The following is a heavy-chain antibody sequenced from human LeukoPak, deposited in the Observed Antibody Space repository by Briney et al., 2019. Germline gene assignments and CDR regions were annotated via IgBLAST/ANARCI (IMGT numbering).Heavy chain of an antibody. D-gene: IGHD1-26*01. J-gene: IGHJ2*01. CDR1: GFTFSSYG. CDR2: IWYDGSNK. Sequence: GGSLRLSCAASGFTFSSYGMHWVRQAPGKGLEWVAVIWYDGSNKYYADSVKGRFTISRDNSKNTLYLQVNSLRAEDTAVYYCARDPEWELLDWYFDLWGRGTLVTVSS. V-gene: IGHV3-33*01. CDR3: ARDPEWELLDWYFDL.